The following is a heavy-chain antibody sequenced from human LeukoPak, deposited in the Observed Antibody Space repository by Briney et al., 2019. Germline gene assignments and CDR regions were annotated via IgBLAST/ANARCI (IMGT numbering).Heavy chain of an antibody. CDR1: GYTFTSYA. Sequence: EASVKVSCKASGYTFTSYAMHWVRQAPGQRLEWMGWINAGNGNTKYSQKFQGRVTITRDTSASTAYMELSSLRSEDTAVYYCARTTTMVRYRYYYYGTDVWGKGTTVTVSS. V-gene: IGHV1-3*01. J-gene: IGHJ6*04. CDR3: ARTTTMVRYRYYYYGTDV. CDR2: INAGNGNT. D-gene: IGHD3-10*01.